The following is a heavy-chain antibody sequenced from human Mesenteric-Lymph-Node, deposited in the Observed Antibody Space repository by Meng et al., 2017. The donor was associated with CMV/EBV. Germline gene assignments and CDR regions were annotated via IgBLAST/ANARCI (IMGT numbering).Heavy chain of an antibody. D-gene: IGHD5-18*01. CDR3: ARGPPHSHANH. J-gene: IGHJ5*02. Sequence: LTCAVYGGAFSGYYWSWIRQPPGKGLDWIGEINHSGSTNYNPSLKSRVTISVDTSKNQFSLKLSSVTAADTAVYYCARGPPHSHANHWGQGTLVTVSS. V-gene: IGHV4-34*01. CDR1: GGAFSGYY. CDR2: INHSGST.